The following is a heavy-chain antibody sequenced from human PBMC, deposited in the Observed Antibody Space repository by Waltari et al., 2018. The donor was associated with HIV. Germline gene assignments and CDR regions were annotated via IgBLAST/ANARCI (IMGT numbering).Heavy chain of an antibody. CDR1: GGSFSGYY. CDR2: INHSGST. V-gene: IGHV4-34*01. D-gene: IGHD6-13*01. Sequence: QVQLQQWGAGPLKPSETLSLICDVYGGSFSGYYRGRIRQPQGKGLEWIGEINHSGSTNYNPSLKSRVTISVDTSKNQFSLKLSSVTAADTAVYYCARGAAAPPLYYYYGMDVWGQGTTVTVSS. J-gene: IGHJ6*02. CDR3: ARGAAAPPLYYYYGMDV.